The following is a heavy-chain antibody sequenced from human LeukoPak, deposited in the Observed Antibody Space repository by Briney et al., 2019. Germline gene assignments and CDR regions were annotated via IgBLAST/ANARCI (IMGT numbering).Heavy chain of an antibody. J-gene: IGHJ4*02. CDR1: GGSISSYY. CDR2: IYYSGST. Sequence: SETLSLTCTVSGGSISSYYWSWIRQPPGKGLEWIGYIYYSGSTNYNPSLKSRVAISVDTSKNQFSLKLSSVTAADTAVYYCAREEEGFDYWGQGTLVTVSS. V-gene: IGHV4-59*01. CDR3: AREEEGFDY.